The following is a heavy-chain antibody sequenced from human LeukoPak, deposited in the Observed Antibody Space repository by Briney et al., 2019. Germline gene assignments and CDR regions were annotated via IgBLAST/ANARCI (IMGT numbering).Heavy chain of an antibody. J-gene: IGHJ4*02. CDR2: ISYDGSNK. CDR1: GFTFSSYG. Sequence: PGRSLRLSCAASGFTFSSYGMHWVRQAPGKGLEWVAVISYDGSNKYYADSVKGRFAISRDNSKNTLYLQMNSLRAEDTAVYYCAKGASIVVVPAAAGPEFDYWGQGTLVTVSS. D-gene: IGHD2-2*01. CDR3: AKGASIVVVPAAAGPEFDY. V-gene: IGHV3-30*18.